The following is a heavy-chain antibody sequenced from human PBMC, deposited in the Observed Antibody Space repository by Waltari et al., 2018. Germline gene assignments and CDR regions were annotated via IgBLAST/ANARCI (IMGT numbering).Heavy chain of an antibody. CDR2: IYYSGST. CDR1: GGSISSYY. V-gene: IGHV4-59*01. D-gene: IGHD2-21*02. CDR3: ARVGGNSAVGAFDI. Sequence: QVQLQESGPGLVKPSETLSLTCTVSGGSISSYYWSWIRQPQGKGLEWIGYIYYSGSTNYNPSLKSRVTISVDTSKNQFSLKLSSVTAADTAVYYCARVGGNSAVGAFDIWGQGTMVTVSS. J-gene: IGHJ3*02.